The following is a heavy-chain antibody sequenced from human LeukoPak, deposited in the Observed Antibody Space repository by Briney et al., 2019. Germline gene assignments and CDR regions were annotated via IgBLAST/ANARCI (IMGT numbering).Heavy chain of an antibody. D-gene: IGHD6-13*01. CDR3: ARGIAAAGTVDY. Sequence: SETLSLTCAVYGGSFSGYYWSWIRQPPGKGLEWIGEINHSGSTNYNPSLKSRVTISVDTSKNQFSLKLSSVTAAGTAVYYCARGIAAAGTVDYWGQGTLVTVSS. CDR1: GGSFSGYY. V-gene: IGHV4-34*01. J-gene: IGHJ4*02. CDR2: INHSGST.